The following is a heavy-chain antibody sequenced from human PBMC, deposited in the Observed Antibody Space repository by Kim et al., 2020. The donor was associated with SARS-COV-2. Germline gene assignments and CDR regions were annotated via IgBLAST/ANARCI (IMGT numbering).Heavy chain of an antibody. V-gene: IGHV3-48*03. Sequence: GGSLRLSCAASTFTFSSYEMNWVRQAPGKGLEWVSYISSSGNSIDYADFAKGRFTISRDNAKNSLFLQMSSLRAEDTAVYYCARVRGSYLDYWGQGTLVT. CDR1: TFTFSSYE. CDR2: ISSSGNSI. CDR3: ARVRGSYLDY. J-gene: IGHJ4*02. D-gene: IGHD1-26*01.